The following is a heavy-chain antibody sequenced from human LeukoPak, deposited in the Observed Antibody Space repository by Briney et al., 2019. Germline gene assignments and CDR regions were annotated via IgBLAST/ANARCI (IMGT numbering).Heavy chain of an antibody. Sequence: GGSLRLSCAASGFTFSSYSMNWVRQAPGKGLDWVSSISSINTYIYYADSVKGRFTISRDNAKNSLYLQMNSLRAEDTAVYYCAREERSSSGYYFDYWGQGTLVTVSS. CDR3: AREERSSSGYYFDY. D-gene: IGHD6-6*01. J-gene: IGHJ4*02. CDR2: ISSINTYI. CDR1: GFTFSSYS. V-gene: IGHV3-21*01.